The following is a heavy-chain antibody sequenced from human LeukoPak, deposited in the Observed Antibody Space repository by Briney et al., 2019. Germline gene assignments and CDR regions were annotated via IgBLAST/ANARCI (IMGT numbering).Heavy chain of an antibody. J-gene: IGHJ3*02. CDR2: ISGSGGST. Sequence: GGSLRLSCAASGFTFSSYAMSWVRQAPGKGLEWVSAISGSGGSTYYADSVKGRFTISRDNAKNSLYLQMNSLRAEDTAVYYCARDSGTTGTTGGAFDIWGQGTMVTVSS. CDR3: ARDSGTTGTTGGAFDI. CDR1: GFTFSSYA. D-gene: IGHD1-1*01. V-gene: IGHV3-23*01.